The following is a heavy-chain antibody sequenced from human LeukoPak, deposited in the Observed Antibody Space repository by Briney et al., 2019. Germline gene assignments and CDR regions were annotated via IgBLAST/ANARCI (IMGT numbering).Heavy chain of an antibody. CDR2: TYYRSKWYY. J-gene: IGHJ4*02. Sequence: SQTLSLTCAISGVSVSSNSAAWNWIRQSPSRGLEWLGRTYYRSKWYYDYAVAVKSRISINPDTSKNQFSLQLSSVTPEDTAVYYCARDPVGGSTTFDYWGQGTLVTVSS. CDR1: GVSVSSNSAA. CDR3: ARDPVGGSTTFDY. D-gene: IGHD1-26*01. V-gene: IGHV6-1*01.